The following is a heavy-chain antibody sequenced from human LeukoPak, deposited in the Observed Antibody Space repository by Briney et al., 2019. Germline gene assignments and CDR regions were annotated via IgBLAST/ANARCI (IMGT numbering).Heavy chain of an antibody. CDR3: ATITMVRPFDH. Sequence: GGSLRLSCAASGFTFSSYSMNWVRQAPGKGLEWVSSISSSSSYIYYADSVKGRFTISRDNAKNSLYLQMNSLRAEDTAVYHCATITMVRPFDHWGQGTLVTVSS. CDR2: ISSSSSYI. J-gene: IGHJ4*02. D-gene: IGHD3-10*01. V-gene: IGHV3-21*01. CDR1: GFTFSSYS.